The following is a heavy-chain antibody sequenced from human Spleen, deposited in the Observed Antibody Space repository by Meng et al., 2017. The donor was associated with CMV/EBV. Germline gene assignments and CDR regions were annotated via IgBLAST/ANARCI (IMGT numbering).Heavy chain of an antibody. J-gene: IGHJ4*02. CDR3: ARHRLFATTSDFDY. CDR1: GGSISSYY. CDR2: IYYSGST. V-gene: IGHV4-59*08. D-gene: IGHD4-17*01. Sequence: SETLSLTCTVSGGSISSYYWSWIRQPPGKGLEWIGYIYYSGSTNYNPSLKSRVTISVDTSKNQFSLKLSSVTAADTAVYYCARHRLFATTSDFDYWGQGTLVTVSS.